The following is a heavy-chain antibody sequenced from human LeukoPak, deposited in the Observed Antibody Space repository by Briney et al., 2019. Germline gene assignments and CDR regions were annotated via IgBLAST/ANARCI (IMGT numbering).Heavy chain of an antibody. D-gene: IGHD2-2*01. CDR2: ITGSGGST. CDR3: AKVILPAAIDY. CDR1: GFTFSNYA. Sequence: GGSLRLSCEASGFTFSNYAMSWVRQAPGKGLEWVSGITGSGGSTYYPDAVKGRFTISRDNSRNTLYLQMNSLRAEDTAVYYCAKVILPAAIDYWGQGTLVTVSS. V-gene: IGHV3-23*01. J-gene: IGHJ4*02.